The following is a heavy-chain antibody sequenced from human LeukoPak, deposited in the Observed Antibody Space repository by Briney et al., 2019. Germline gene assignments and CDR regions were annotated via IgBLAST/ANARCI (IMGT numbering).Heavy chain of an antibody. V-gene: IGHV1-18*01. CDR1: GYTFTSYG. CDR3: ARPYYYDSSGYSFDY. CDR2: ISAYNGNT. Sequence: GASVKVSCKASGYTFTSYGISWVRQAPGQGLEWMGWISAYNGNTNYGQKLQGRVTMTTDTSTSTAYMELRSLRSDDTAVYYCARPYYYDSSGYSFDYWGQGTLVTVSS. D-gene: IGHD3-22*01. J-gene: IGHJ4*02.